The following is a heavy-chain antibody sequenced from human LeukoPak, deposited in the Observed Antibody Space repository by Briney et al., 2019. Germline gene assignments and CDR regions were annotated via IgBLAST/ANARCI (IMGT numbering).Heavy chain of an antibody. CDR3: ARDTGKQQLVPWFDP. Sequence: PGGSLRLSCAASGFTFSNYAMSWVRQAPGKGLEWVSAISSSGGSTYYADSVKGRFTISRDNSKNTLYLQMNSLRAEDTAVYYCARDTGKQQLVPWFDPWGQGTLVTVSS. D-gene: IGHD6-13*01. V-gene: IGHV3-23*01. CDR1: GFTFSNYA. CDR2: ISSSGGST. J-gene: IGHJ5*02.